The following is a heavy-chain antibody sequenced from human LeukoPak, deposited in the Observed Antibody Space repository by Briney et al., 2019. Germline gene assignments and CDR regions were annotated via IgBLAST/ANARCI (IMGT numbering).Heavy chain of an antibody. CDR3: ARGIAYSSSSARGYNYYFYGMAV. Sequence: SVKVSCKASGGTFSSYAISWVRQAPGQGLEWMGRIIPIVGIANYAQQFQGRVTINADRSTSTAYMELSSLRSEDTAVYYCARGIAYSSSSARGYNYYFYGMAVWGQGTTVTVSS. V-gene: IGHV1-69*04. J-gene: IGHJ6*02. CDR2: IIPIVGIA. D-gene: IGHD6-6*01. CDR1: GGTFSSYA.